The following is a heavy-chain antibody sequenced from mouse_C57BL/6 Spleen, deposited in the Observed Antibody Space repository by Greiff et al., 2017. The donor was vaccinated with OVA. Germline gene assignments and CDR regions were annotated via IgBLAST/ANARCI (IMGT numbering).Heavy chain of an antibody. J-gene: IGHJ3*01. CDR3: ARKDYDSSYGFAY. V-gene: IGHV1-55*01. CDR2: IYPGSGST. D-gene: IGHD1-1*01. Sequence: VQLQQPGAELVKPGASVKMSCKASGYTFTSYWITWVKQRPGQGLAWIGDIYPGSGSTNYNEKFKSKVTLTVDTSSSTAYRQLSSLTSEDSAVYYCARKDYDSSYGFAYWGQGTLVTVSA. CDR1: GYTFTSYW.